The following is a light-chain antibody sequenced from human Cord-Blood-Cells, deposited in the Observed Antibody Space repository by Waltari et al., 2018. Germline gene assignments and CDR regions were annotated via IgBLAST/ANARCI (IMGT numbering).Light chain of an antibody. CDR2: AAS. CDR1: QSISTY. Sequence: DIHMPQSPSPLSAFVGDRITITCPARQSISTYLNWNQQKPGKAPKLRIYAASSLQSGVPSRFSGSGSGTDFTLTISSLQPEDFATYYCQQSYSTPRTFGQGTKVEIK. V-gene: IGKV1-39*01. CDR3: QQSYSTPRT. J-gene: IGKJ1*01.